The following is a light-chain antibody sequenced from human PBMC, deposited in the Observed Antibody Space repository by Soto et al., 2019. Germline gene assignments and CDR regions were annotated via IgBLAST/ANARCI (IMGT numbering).Light chain of an antibody. Sequence: DIQMTQSPSTLSASVGDRVTITCRASQSISVWLAWYQQKAGEAPNLLIYKASRLESGVPSRFSGSGSETEFTLTISGLQPGDSATYYCQQYNSFPLTFVGGTKVDIK. CDR1: QSISVW. J-gene: IGKJ4*01. CDR2: KAS. CDR3: QQYNSFPLT. V-gene: IGKV1-5*03.